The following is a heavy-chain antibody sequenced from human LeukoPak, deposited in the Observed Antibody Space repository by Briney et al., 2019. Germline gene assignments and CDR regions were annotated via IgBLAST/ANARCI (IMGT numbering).Heavy chain of an antibody. CDR2: ISGSGGST. CDR3: AKDPRIQLWSYFDY. Sequence: GGSLRLYCAASGFTFSSYAMSWVRQAPGKGLEWVSAISGSGGSTYYADSVKGRFTISRDNSKNTLYLQMNSLRAEDTAVYYCAKDPRIQLWSYFDYWGQGTLVTVSS. J-gene: IGHJ4*02. V-gene: IGHV3-23*01. D-gene: IGHD5-18*01. CDR1: GFTFSSYA.